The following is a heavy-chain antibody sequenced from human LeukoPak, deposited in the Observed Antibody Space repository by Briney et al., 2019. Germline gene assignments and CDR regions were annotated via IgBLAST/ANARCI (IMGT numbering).Heavy chain of an antibody. D-gene: IGHD3-10*01. V-gene: IGHV4-34*01. Sequence: PSETLSLTCAVHGGSFSGYYWSWIRQPPGKGLEWIGEINHSGSTNYNPSLKSRVTISVDTSKNQFSLKLSSVTAADTAVYYCARGALYYYGSGSYHHNWFDPWGQGTLVTVSS. J-gene: IGHJ5*02. CDR1: GGSFSGYY. CDR2: INHSGST. CDR3: ARGALYYYGSGSYHHNWFDP.